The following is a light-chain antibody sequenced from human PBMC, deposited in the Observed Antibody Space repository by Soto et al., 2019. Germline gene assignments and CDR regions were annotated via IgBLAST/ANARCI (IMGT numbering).Light chain of an antibody. CDR3: QHYGTSLYT. CDR1: QTISNNY. Sequence: VVLTQSPGTLSLSPGERVSLSCRASQTISNNYLAWYQQKPGQAPRLLIYAASSRTTGIPDRCSGSGAGTDFTLTISRVEPEDFAVYYCQHYGTSLYTFGQGTKLEI. V-gene: IGKV3-20*01. J-gene: IGKJ2*01. CDR2: AAS.